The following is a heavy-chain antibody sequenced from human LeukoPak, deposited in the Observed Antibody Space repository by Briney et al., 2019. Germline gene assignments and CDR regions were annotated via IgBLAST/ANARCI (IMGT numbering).Heavy chain of an antibody. V-gene: IGHV1-69*02. D-gene: IGHD6-13*01. Sequence: SRNVSCKSSGATFSSYTNSWVRQAPGQGLEWMGRIIPILGIANYAQKFQGRVTITADKSTSTAYVELSSLRSEDTAVYYCASSPGSSSWRSTIDYRGQGTLVTVSS. CDR1: GATFSSYT. CDR2: IIPILGIA. J-gene: IGHJ4*02. CDR3: ASSPGSSSWRSTIDY.